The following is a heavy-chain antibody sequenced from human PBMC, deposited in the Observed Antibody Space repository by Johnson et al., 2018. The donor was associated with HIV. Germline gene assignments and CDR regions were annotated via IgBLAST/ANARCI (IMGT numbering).Heavy chain of an antibody. Sequence: VQLVESGGGLVQPGGSLRLSCAASGFTVIGNSMSWVRQAPGKGLEWVSVINWNVGSTGYADSVKGRFPISRDNAKSSLYLQINDLRAEDTAFYYCAKDRALGWERLGAFDIWGQGTMVIVSS. CDR1: GFTVIGNS. J-gene: IGHJ3*02. CDR3: AKDRALGWERLGAFDI. D-gene: IGHD1-26*01. CDR2: INWNVGST. V-gene: IGHV3-20*04.